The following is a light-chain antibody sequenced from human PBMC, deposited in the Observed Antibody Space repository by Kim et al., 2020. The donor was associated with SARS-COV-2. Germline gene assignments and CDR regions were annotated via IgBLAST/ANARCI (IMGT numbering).Light chain of an antibody. J-gene: IGLJ3*02. V-gene: IGLV3-1*01. CDR3: QAWDNNNGV. CDR1: RLGDKY. Sequence: VSAGQTASITCSGDRLGDKYASWYQQKPGQSPVLVIYNDSRRPSGIPERFSGSDSGNTATLTISGTQAIDEADYYCQAWDNNNGVFGGGTKLAVL. CDR2: NDS.